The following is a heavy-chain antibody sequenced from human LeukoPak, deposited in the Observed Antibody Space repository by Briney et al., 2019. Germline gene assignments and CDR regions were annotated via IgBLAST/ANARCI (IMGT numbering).Heavy chain of an antibody. CDR2: INHSGST. V-gene: IGHV4-34*01. CDR1: GGSFSGYY. D-gene: IGHD3-22*01. J-gene: IGHJ4*02. CDR3: ARIAIDLTYYYDSSGYHYFDY. Sequence: SETLSLTCAVYGGSFSGYYWSWIRQPPGKGLEWIGEINHSGSTNYNPSLKSRVTISVDTSKNQFSLKLSSVTAADTAVYYCARIAIDLTYYYDSSGYHYFDYWGQGTLVAVSS.